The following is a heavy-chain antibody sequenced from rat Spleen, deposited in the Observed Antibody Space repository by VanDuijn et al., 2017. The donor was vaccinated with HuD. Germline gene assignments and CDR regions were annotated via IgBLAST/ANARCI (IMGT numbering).Heavy chain of an antibody. D-gene: IGHD1-1*01. CDR2: ISSGGST. J-gene: IGHJ2*01. V-gene: IGHV2S8*01. CDR1: GFSLSSSR. CDR3: TRDPITTRDYFDY. Sequence: QVQLKESGPGLVQPSQTLSLTCTVSGFSLSSSRVIWVRQPPGKGLEWIAEISSGGSTYFNSVLKSRLSISRDTSKSQVFLKMNSLQTEDTAIYFCTRDPITTRDYFDYWGQGVMVTVSS.